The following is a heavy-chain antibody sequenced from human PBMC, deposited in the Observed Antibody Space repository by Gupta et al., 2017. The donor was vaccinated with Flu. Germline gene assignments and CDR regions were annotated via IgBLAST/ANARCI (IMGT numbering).Heavy chain of an antibody. Sequence: EMNWCRQAPGKGREWLAYISNDGSTSYDTDSMKGRFFVSRENAKSAIHLQLNRLRAEDTAVYHGARWLGRGGMDYWGQGTPVTVSS. J-gene: IGHJ4*02. V-gene: IGHV3-48*03. CDR2: ISNDGSTS. CDR3: ARWLGRGGMDY. D-gene: IGHD3-10*01.